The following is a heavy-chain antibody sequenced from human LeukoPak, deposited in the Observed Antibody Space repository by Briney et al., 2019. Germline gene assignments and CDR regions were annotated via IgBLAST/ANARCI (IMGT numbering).Heavy chain of an antibody. CDR2: INPTDSET. CDR1: GYSFTSYW. J-gene: IGHJ4*02. D-gene: IGHD1-7*01. CDR3: ARELDYGDY. V-gene: IGHV5-51*01. Sequence: GESLKISCKAPGYSFTSYWIGWVRQMPGKGLEYMGMINPTDSETRYSPSFLGQVTISADKSISTAYLQWSSLEASDTAMYYCARELDYGDYWGQGTLVTVSS.